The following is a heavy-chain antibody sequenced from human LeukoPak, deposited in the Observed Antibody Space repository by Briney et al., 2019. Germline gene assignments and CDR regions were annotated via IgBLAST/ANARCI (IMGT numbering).Heavy chain of an antibody. Sequence: GGSLRLSCAASGFTFSGFWMSWVRQTPRKGLEWVANIKQDGSERYYVDSVKGRFTISRDNAKNSLSLPMNSLRVEDTAVYYCARAGSNWHYVYWGQGTLVTVSS. CDR1: GFTFSGFW. CDR2: IKQDGSER. CDR3: ARAGSNWHYVY. J-gene: IGHJ4*02. V-gene: IGHV3-7*01. D-gene: IGHD3-10*01.